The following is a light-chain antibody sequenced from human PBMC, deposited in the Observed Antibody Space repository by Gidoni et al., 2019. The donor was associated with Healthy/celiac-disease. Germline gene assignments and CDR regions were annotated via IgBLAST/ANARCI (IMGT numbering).Light chain of an antibody. Sequence: DIQMTQSPSSLSASVGDRVTITCRASQSISSYLNWYQQKPGKAPKLLIYAASSLQSGVPSRFSGSGSGTDFTRTISSLQPEDFATYYCQQSYSTPPFFGPGTKVDIK. CDR3: QQSYSTPPF. CDR1: QSISSY. V-gene: IGKV1-39*01. CDR2: AAS. J-gene: IGKJ3*01.